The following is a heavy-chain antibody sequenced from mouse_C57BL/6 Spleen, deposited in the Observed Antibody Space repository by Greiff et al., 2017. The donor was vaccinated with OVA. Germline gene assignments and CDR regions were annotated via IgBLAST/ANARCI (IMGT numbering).Heavy chain of an antibody. CDR2: IDPNSGGT. J-gene: IGHJ3*01. V-gene: IGHV1-72*01. CDR3: ARGSYDYDSWFAY. CDR1: GYTFTSYW. D-gene: IGHD2-4*01. Sequence: QVHVKQPGAELVKPGASVKLSCKASGYTFTSYWMHWVKQRPGRGLEWIGRIDPNSGGTKYNEKFKSKATLTVDKPSSTAYMQLSSLTSEDSAVYYCARGSYDYDSWFAYWGQGTLVTVSA.